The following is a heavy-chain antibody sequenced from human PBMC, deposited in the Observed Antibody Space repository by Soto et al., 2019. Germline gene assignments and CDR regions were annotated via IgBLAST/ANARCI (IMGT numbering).Heavy chain of an antibody. Sequence: SETLSLTCGVSGSSISNDNWWVWIRQPPGKGLEWIGYIHHTGFTYSNPSLKSRLTMSVDTSKNQCSLKLSSVTAVDTAVYYFWTKDNGKYFFDYWGQGTLVTVSS. CDR3: WTKDNGKYFFDY. CDR1: GSSISNDNW. CDR2: IHHTGFT. J-gene: IGHJ4*02. V-gene: IGHV4-28*01. D-gene: IGHD1-26*01.